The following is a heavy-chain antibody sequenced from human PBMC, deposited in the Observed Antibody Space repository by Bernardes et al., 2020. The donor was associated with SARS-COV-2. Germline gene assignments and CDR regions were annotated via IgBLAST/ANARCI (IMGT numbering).Heavy chain of an antibody. J-gene: IGHJ6*02. D-gene: IGHD2-15*01. CDR2: LSYDGRNE. Sequence: GGSLRLSCAASGFNFNSRGMHWVRQAPGKGLEWVAALSYDGRNEYYGDSVKGLTVSRDNSKNTLYLQMNSLRVDDTAVYYCATDIGYCSGNACYGMDVWGQGTTVTVSS. CDR1: GFNFNSRG. V-gene: IGHV3-30*03. CDR3: ATDIGYCSGNACYGMDV.